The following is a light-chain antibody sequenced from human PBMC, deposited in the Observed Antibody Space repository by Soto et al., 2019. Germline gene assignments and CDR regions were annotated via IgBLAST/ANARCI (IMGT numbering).Light chain of an antibody. J-gene: IGKJ4*01. V-gene: IGKV3-15*01. Sequence: EIMMTQSPATLSVSPGERATLSCRASQSVSSNLAWYQQKPGQAPRLLIYGASTRATGIPVRVSGSGSGTEFTLTISSLQSEDFAVYYCQQYKNWPLTFGGGTKVEI. CDR2: GAS. CDR3: QQYKNWPLT. CDR1: QSVSSN.